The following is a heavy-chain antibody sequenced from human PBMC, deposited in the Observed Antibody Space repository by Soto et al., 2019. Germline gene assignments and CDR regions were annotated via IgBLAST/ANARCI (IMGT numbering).Heavy chain of an antibody. CDR1: GGSINSYY. CDR3: ARGWYYYDSSGPDTFDI. Sequence: SETLSLTCKVSGGSINSYYWSWIRQPPGKALEWIGYIYYSGSTNYNPSLKSRVTISVDTSKNQFSLKLSSVTAADTAVYYCARGWYYYDSSGPDTFDIWGQGTMVTVSS. CDR2: IYYSGST. J-gene: IGHJ3*02. V-gene: IGHV4-59*01. D-gene: IGHD3-22*01.